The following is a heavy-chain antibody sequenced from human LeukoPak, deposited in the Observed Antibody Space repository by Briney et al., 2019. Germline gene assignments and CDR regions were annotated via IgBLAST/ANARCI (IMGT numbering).Heavy chain of an antibody. CDR1: GGSISSYS. J-gene: IGHJ2*01. Sequence: SPTLSLTCSVSGGSISSYSWNWIRQPAGKGLEWIGRFYTSGTTNYNPSLKSRVTMSIETSKNQVSLKMRSVTAADTAVYYCARTVVTLDWYFDLWGRGTLVSVSS. V-gene: IGHV4-4*07. CDR3: ARTVVTLDWYFDL. CDR2: FYTSGTT. D-gene: IGHD4-23*01.